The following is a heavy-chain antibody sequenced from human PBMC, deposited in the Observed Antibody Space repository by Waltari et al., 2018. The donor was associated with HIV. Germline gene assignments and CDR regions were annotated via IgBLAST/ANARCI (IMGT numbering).Heavy chain of an antibody. V-gene: IGHV1-8*02. D-gene: IGHD3-10*01. CDR1: GYTFTDYD. CDR3: ARGLGGSGSSYDYYFDY. Sequence: HVQLVQSGAEVKKPGASAKVTCKDSGYTFTDYDTNWGRQATVQGLEWMGWVNPNRGNTDYAQKFQGRVTMTRNTSIRTVYMELSSLRSEDTAVYYCARGLGGSGSSYDYYFDYWGQGTLLTVSS. J-gene: IGHJ4*02. CDR2: VNPNRGNT.